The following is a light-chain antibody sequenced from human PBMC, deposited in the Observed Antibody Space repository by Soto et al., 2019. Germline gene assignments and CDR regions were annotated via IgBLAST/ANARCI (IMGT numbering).Light chain of an antibody. Sequence: DITMTQSPSSLSASVGDRVIITCRASQTIGTNLNWYQQKAGKVPRLLIYAASRLQSWVPSRFTGSGSGTDFTLTINSLQPEDFATYHCQQAYSSRTFGQGTKVDFK. J-gene: IGKJ1*01. CDR2: AAS. CDR3: QQAYSSRT. V-gene: IGKV1-39*01. CDR1: QTIGTN.